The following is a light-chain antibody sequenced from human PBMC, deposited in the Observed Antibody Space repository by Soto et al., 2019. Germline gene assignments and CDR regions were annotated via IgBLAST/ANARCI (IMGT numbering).Light chain of an antibody. CDR3: SSFTTRNTRV. V-gene: IGLV2-14*03. CDR2: DVS. Sequence: QSALTQPASVSGSPGQSITISCTGSSSDVGGNKYVSWYQQHPGEAPKVMIYDVSSRPSGVSDRFSGSKSGNTASLTISGLQAEDEADYYCSSFTTRNTRVFGGVTKVTVL. CDR1: SSDVGGNKY. J-gene: IGLJ3*02.